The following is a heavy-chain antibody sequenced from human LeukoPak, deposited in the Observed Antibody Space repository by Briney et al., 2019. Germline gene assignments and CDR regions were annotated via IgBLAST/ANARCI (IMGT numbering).Heavy chain of an antibody. Sequence: PGGSLRLSCAASGFTFSNAWMSWVRQAPGKGLEWVANIKQDGSEKYYVDSVKGRFTISRDNAKNSLYLQMNSLRAEDTAVYYCARDQWLEHFDYWGQGTLVTVSS. V-gene: IGHV3-7*05. D-gene: IGHD6-19*01. CDR2: IKQDGSEK. CDR1: GFTFSNAW. J-gene: IGHJ4*02. CDR3: ARDQWLEHFDY.